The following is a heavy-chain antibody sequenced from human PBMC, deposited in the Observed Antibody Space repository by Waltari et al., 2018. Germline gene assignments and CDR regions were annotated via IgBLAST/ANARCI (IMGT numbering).Heavy chain of an antibody. CDR3: ARAPIVVVPAAPFDP. CDR2: IYTSGST. J-gene: IGHJ5*02. CDR1: GGSISSGSYY. D-gene: IGHD2-2*01. Sequence: CTVSGGSISSGSYYWSWIRQPAGKGLEWIGRIYTSGSTNYNPSLKSRVTISVDTSKNQFSLKLSSVTAADTAVYYCARAPIVVVPAAPFDPWGQGTLVTVSS. V-gene: IGHV4-61*02.